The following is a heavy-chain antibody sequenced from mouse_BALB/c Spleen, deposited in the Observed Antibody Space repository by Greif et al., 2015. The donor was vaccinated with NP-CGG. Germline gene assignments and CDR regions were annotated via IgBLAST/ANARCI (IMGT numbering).Heavy chain of an antibody. CDR1: GFTFSSYA. D-gene: IGHD3-3*01. CDR2: ISSGGST. CDR3: ARGGGLGQGFAY. V-gene: IGHV5-6-5*01. Sequence: DVKLVESGGGLVKPGGSLKLSCAASGFTFSSYAMSWVRQTPEKRLEWVASISSGGSTYYPDSVKGRFTISRDNARNILYLQMSSLRSEDTAMYYCARGGGLGQGFAYWGQGTLVTVSA. J-gene: IGHJ3*01.